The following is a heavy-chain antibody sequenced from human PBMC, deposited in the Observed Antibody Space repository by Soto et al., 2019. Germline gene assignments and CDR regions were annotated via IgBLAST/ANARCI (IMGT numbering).Heavy chain of an antibody. Sequence: EVQLVESGGDLVQPGGSLRLSCAASGFTFSSYWMHWVRQVPGKGLVWVSRLNNDGSDTNYADSVKGRFTISRDNAKNTLYLQMNSLRAEDTAVYYCASAKTGRNDLHYWGQGTLVTVPS. D-gene: IGHD1-1*01. J-gene: IGHJ4*02. CDR3: ASAKTGRNDLHY. CDR2: LNNDGSDT. V-gene: IGHV3-74*01. CDR1: GFTFSSYW.